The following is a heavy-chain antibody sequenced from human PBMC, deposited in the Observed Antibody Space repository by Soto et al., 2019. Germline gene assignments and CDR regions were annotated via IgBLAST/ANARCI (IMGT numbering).Heavy chain of an antibody. CDR3: ASIAAAGTRGPFDY. CDR1: GFTFSDYY. D-gene: IGHD6-13*01. V-gene: IGHV3-11*01. Sequence: GGSLRLSCAASGFTFSDYYMSWIRQAPGKGLEWVSYISSSGSTIYYADSVKGRFTISRDNAKNSLYLQMNSLRAEDTALYYCASIAAAGTRGPFDYWGQGTLVTVSS. J-gene: IGHJ4*02. CDR2: ISSSGSTI.